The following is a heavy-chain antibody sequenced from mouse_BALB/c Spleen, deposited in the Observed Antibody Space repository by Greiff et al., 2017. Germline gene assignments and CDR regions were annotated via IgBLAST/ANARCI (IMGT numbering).Heavy chain of an antibody. CDR3: TRWGYYRYDGDY. J-gene: IGHJ2*01. Sequence: EVQLQQSGTVLARPGASVKMSCKASGYTFTSYWMHWVKQRPGQGLEWIGAIYPGNSDTSYNQKFKGKAKLTAVTSTSTAYMELSSLTNEDSAVYYCTRWGYYRYDGDYWGQGTTLTVSS. CDR2: IYPGNSDT. V-gene: IGHV1-5*01. D-gene: IGHD2-14*01. CDR1: GYTFTSYW.